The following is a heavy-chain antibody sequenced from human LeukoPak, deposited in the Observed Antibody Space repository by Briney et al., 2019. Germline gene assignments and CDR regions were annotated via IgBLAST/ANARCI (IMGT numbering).Heavy chain of an antibody. D-gene: IGHD3-22*01. CDR2: IRYDGSNK. V-gene: IGHV3-30*02. J-gene: IGHJ4*02. CDR3: AKDNGYYDSSGYFDY. CDR1: GFTFSSYG. Sequence: PGGSLRLSCAASGFTFSSYGMHWVRQAPGKGLEWVALIRYDGSNKYYADSVKGRFTISRDNSKNTLYLQMNSLRAEDTAVYYCAKDNGYYDSSGYFDYWGQGTLVTVSS.